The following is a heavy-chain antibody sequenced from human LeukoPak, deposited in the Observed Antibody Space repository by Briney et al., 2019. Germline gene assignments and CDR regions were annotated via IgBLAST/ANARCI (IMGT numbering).Heavy chain of an antibody. CDR3: AKDGDFWSGYYLDY. J-gene: IGHJ4*02. D-gene: IGHD3-3*01. CDR2: ISGSGGST. CDR1: GFTFSSCA. V-gene: IGHV3-23*01. Sequence: PGGSLRLSCAASGFTFSSCAMSWVRQAPGKGLEWVSAISGSGGSTYYADSVKGRFAISRDNSKNTLYLQMNSLRAEDTAVYYCAKDGDFWSGYYLDYWGQGTLVTVSS.